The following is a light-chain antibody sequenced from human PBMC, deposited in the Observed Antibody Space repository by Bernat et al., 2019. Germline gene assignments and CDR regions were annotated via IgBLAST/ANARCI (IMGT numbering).Light chain of an antibody. CDR1: QSFGSS. J-gene: IGKJ1*01. Sequence: DIQMTQSPSSLSASVGDTVTITCRASQSFGSSLAWYQQKPGKGPKLLIYSASSLQSGVPSRFSGSKSGKDFTLTISSLQPEDIGRYYCQQYYSYPRTFGQGTKVEMK. V-gene: IGKV1-27*01. CDR2: SAS. CDR3: QQYYSYPRT.